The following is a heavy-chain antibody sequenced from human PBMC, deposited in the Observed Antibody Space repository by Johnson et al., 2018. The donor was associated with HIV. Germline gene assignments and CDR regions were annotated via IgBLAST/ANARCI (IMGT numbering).Heavy chain of an antibody. J-gene: IGHJ3*02. CDR2: ISYDGSNK. CDR3: ARGVGATLVPNDAFDI. CDR1: GFTVSSNY. D-gene: IGHD1-26*01. Sequence: QVQLVESGGGLIQPGGSLRLSCAASGFTVSSNYMSWVRQAPGKGLEWVAVISYDGSNKYYADSVKGRFTISRDNAKNSLFLQMNSLRAEDTAVYYCARGVGATLVPNDAFDIWGQGTMVTVSS. V-gene: IGHV3-30*03.